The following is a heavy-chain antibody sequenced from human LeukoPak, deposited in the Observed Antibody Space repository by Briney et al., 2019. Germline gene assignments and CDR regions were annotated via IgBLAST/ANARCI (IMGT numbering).Heavy chain of an antibody. CDR1: GFTFRNYW. CDR3: GRRRGMGSLDY. D-gene: IGHD2-8*01. V-gene: IGHV3-7*03. CDR2: IKQDGSEK. J-gene: IGHJ4*02. Sequence: GGSLRLSCAASGFTFRNYWMSWVRQAPGKGLEWVANIKQDGSEKNCVDSVRGRFTISRDNAKNSLYLQMNSLRAEDTAVYYCGRRRGMGSLDYWGQGTLVTVSS.